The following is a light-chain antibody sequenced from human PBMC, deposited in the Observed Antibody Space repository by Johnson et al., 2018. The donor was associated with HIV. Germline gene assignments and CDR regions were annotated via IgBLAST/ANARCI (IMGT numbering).Light chain of an antibody. CDR2: DNN. V-gene: IGLV1-51*01. J-gene: IGLJ1*01. Sequence: QSVLTQPPSVSAAPGQKVTISCSGSSSNIGSNYVSWYQQLPGTAPKLLIYDNNRRPSGIPDRFSGSKSGTSATLGITGLQTGDEADYYCGTWDSSLSAWVFGTGTKVTVL. CDR1: SSNIGSNY. CDR3: GTWDSSLSAWV.